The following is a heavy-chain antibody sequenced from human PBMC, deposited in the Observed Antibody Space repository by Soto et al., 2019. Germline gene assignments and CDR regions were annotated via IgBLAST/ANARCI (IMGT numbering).Heavy chain of an antibody. CDR1: GYTFTSYG. CDR2: ISAYNGNT. Sequence: ASVKVSCKASGYTFTSYGISWVRQAPGQGLEWMGWISAYNGNTNYAQKLQGRVTMTTDTSTSTAYMELRSLRSDDTAVYYCARDVRVAGTYTPDYWGQGTLVTVSS. J-gene: IGHJ4*02. D-gene: IGHD6-19*01. CDR3: ARDVRVAGTYTPDY. V-gene: IGHV1-18*01.